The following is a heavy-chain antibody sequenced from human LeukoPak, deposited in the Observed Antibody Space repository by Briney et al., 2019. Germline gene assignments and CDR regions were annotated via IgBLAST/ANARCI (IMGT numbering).Heavy chain of an antibody. CDR3: ARSSVIVPAAINWFDP. J-gene: IGHJ5*02. CDR2: MNPKNGGT. Sequence: ASVKVSCKASGYTFTDYYMHWVRQAPGQGLDWMGWMNPKNGGTNYAQKFQGRVIMTRDTSISTSYMELSRLTSDDTAVYYCARSSVIVPAAINWFDPWGQGTLVTVSS. D-gene: IGHD2-2*01. V-gene: IGHV1-2*02. CDR1: GYTFTDYY.